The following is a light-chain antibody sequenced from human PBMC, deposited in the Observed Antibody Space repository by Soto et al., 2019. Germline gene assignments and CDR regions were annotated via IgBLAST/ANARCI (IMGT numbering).Light chain of an antibody. CDR3: QHSGNSHGT. CDR2: DAS. J-gene: IGKJ1*01. V-gene: IGKV3D-20*01. Sequence: EILLTQTPATLSLSPGERATLSCGASQSVSGYLAWYQQKPGQAPRLLIYDASSRATGIPERFSGSGYGTDLTITISRLQNEDVAVYYCQHSGNSHGTFGHGTKVDIK. CDR1: QSVSGY.